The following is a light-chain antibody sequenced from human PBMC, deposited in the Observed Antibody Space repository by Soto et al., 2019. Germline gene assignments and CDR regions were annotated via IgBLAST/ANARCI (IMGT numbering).Light chain of an antibody. V-gene: IGKV2-28*01. J-gene: IGKJ5*01. CDR1: QSLLHSNGYNY. CDR3: MQALHTPIT. Sequence: DIVLTQSPLSLPVTPGEPASISCRSSQSLLHSNGYNYLDWYLQKPGQSPHLLIYLGSNRASGVPDRFSGSGSGTDFTLKISTVEAEDIGGYYCMQALHTPITFGQGTRLEIK. CDR2: LGS.